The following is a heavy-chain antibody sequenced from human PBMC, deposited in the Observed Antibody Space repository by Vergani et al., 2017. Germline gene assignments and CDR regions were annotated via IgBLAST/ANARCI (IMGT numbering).Heavy chain of an antibody. J-gene: IGHJ4*02. D-gene: IGHD2-15*01. CDR2: IHTGGST. CDR1: VGSISSGGYS. V-gene: IGHV4-61*02. CDR3: ARSRPYCSSGSCPAI. Sequence: QLQLQESGSGLVKPSQTLSLTCAVSVGSISSGGYSWSWIRQPAGKGPEWIGHIHTGGSTDLNPPFKSRVSISVDTSKSQFSLKLNSVTVADTAVYYCARSRPYCSSGSCPAIWGQGTVVTVSS.